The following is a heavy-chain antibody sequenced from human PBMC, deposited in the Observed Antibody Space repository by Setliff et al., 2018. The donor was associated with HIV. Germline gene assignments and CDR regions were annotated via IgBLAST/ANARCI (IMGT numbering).Heavy chain of an antibody. V-gene: IGHV4-34*01. D-gene: IGHD3-22*01. J-gene: IGHJ1*01. Sequence: KISETLSLTCAVSVGSLSGYYWSWIRQPPRKGLEWIGEIYPSGRTSYNPALKSRVPISADSSKNQLSLKLTSVIAADTSVYYCVRGGRSNYYRFFQLWGQGTLVTVS. CDR1: VGSLSGYY. CDR3: VRGGRSNYYRFFQL. CDR2: IYPSGRT.